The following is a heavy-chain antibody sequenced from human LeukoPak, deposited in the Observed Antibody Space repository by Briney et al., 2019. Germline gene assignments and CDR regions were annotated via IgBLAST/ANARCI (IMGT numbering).Heavy chain of an antibody. CDR3: ARLALQEVGATQTYYLDY. V-gene: IGHV4-39*07. CDR1: GGSISSSSYY. J-gene: IGHJ4*02. D-gene: IGHD1-26*01. CDR2: IYYSGST. Sequence: PSETLSLTCTVSGGSISSSSYYWGWIRQPPGKGLERIGSIYYSGSTYYNPSLKSRVTISVDTSKIQFSLKLSSVTAADTAVYYCARLALQEVGATQTYYLDYWGQGTLVTVSS.